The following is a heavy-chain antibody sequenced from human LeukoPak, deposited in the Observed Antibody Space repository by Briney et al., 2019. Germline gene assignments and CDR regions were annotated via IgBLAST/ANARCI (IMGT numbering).Heavy chain of an antibody. CDR1: GYTFTSYG. CDR2: ISAYNGNT. Sequence: ASVKVSCKASGYTFTSYGISWVRQAPGQGLEWMGWISAYNGNTNYAQKLQGRVTMTTDTSTSTAYMELRSLRSDDTAVYYCARKGRTSHYYGSGSYSYWGQGTLVTVSS. V-gene: IGHV1-18*01. D-gene: IGHD3-10*01. J-gene: IGHJ4*02. CDR3: ARKGRTSHYYGSGSYSY.